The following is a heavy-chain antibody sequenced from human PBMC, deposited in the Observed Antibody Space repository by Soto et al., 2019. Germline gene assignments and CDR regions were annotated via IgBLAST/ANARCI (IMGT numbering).Heavy chain of an antibody. V-gene: IGHV1-69*13. CDR1: GGTFSSYA. D-gene: IGHD3-16*01. CDR2: IIPIFGTA. Sequence: GASVKVSCKASGGTFSSYAISWVRQAPGQGLEWMGGIIPIFGTANYAQKFQGRVTITADESTSTAYMELSSLRSEDTAVYYCASSGQGRGSYYYYGIDVWGQGNTVTVSS. J-gene: IGHJ6*02. CDR3: ASSGQGRGSYYYYGIDV.